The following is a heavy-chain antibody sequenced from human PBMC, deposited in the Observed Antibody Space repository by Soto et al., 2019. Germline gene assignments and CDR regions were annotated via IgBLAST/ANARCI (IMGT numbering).Heavy chain of an antibody. D-gene: IGHD3-10*01. J-gene: IGHJ6*02. V-gene: IGHV3-23*01. Sequence: PGGSLRLSCAASGFTFSSYAMNWVRQAPGKGLEWVSAIRASVGTTYYADSVKGRFTISRDNSKNTLYLQMNSLRPEDTAVYYCAKTRPDFYGSGPYYYGMDVWGQGTTVTVSS. CDR2: IRASVGTT. CDR1: GFTFSSYA. CDR3: AKTRPDFYGSGPYYYGMDV.